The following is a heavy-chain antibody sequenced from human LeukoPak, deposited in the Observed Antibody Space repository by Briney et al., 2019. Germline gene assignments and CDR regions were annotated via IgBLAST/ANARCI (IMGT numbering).Heavy chain of an antibody. CDR3: ARERGGYSSSWYPDWSDP. J-gene: IGHJ5*02. D-gene: IGHD6-13*01. Sequence: PGGSLRLSCAASGFAFSDYYMSWIRQAPGKGLEWVSYISSSGSTIYYADSVKGRFTISRDNAKNSLYLQMNCLRAEDTAVYYCARERGGYSSSWYPDWSDPWGQGTLVTVSS. CDR1: GFAFSDYY. CDR2: ISSSGSTI. V-gene: IGHV3-11*01.